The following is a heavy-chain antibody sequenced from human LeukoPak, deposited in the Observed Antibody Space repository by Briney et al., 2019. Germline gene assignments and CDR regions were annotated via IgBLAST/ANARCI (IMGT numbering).Heavy chain of an antibody. CDR1: GGSISSGSYY. V-gene: IGHV4-61*02. CDR3: ARDPAGLQYYYYYMDV. D-gene: IGHD4-11*01. Sequence: SQTLSLTCTVSGGSISSGSYYWSWIRQPAGKGLEWIGRIYTSGSTNYNPSLKSRVAISVDTSKNQFSLKLSSVTAADTAVYYCARDPAGLQYYYYYMDVWGKGTTVTVSS. J-gene: IGHJ6*03. CDR2: IYTSGST.